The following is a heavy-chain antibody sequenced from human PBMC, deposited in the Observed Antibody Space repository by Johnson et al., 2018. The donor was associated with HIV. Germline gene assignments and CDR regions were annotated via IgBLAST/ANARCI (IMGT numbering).Heavy chain of an antibody. D-gene: IGHD3-10*01. V-gene: IGHV3-NL1*01. Sequence: QVQLVESGGGVVQPGRSLRLSCAASGFTFSNYAMHWVRQAPGKGLQWVAVIYSGGSTYYADSVKGRFTISRNAATNSLYLRMDSLRAEDTAVYYCARDNFGGLNAFDIWGQGTMVTVSS. J-gene: IGHJ3*02. CDR3: ARDNFGGLNAFDI. CDR1: GFTFSNYA. CDR2: IYSGGST.